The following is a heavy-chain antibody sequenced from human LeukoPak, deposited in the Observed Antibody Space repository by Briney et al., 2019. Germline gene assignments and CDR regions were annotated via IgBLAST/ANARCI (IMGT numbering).Heavy chain of an antibody. V-gene: IGHV3-23*01. CDR1: GFTFTSYA. J-gene: IGHJ5*02. CDR3: AREMLAAVAAQS. CDR2: INGGGAST. Sequence: PGGSLRLSCAASGFTFTSYAMSWVRQAPGKGLEWVSVINGGGASTDYADSVKGRFTISRDNAKNSLYLQMNSLRAEDTAVYYCAREMLAAVAAQSWGQGTLVTVSS. D-gene: IGHD6-19*01.